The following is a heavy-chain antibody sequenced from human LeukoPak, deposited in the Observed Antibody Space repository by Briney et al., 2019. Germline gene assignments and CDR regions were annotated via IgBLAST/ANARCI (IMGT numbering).Heavy chain of an antibody. CDR1: GGSISSGSYY. CDR3: ARGGMRDSGSNYRNLWFDH. V-gene: IGHV4-61*02. Sequence: PSQTLSLTCTVSGGSISSGSYYWSWIRQPAGKGLEWIGRINTSGSTNYNPSLKSRVTISVDTSKNQFSLKLSSVTAADTAVYYCARGGMRDSGSNYRNLWFDHWGQGTLVTVSS. J-gene: IGHJ5*02. D-gene: IGHD3-10*01. CDR2: INTSGST.